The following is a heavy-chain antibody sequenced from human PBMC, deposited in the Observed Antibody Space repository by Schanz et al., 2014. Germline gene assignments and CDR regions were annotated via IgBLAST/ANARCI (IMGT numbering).Heavy chain of an antibody. D-gene: IGHD2-15*01. Sequence: EVQLVESGGGLIQPGGSLRLSCAVSGFTVNTNYMSWVRQAPGKGLEWVSSIYINSGSTNYADSVQGRFTISRDNARNSLYLQMNSLRAEDTAVYYCARACCRQENHYYYTGMDVWGQGTTVTVSS. CDR2: IYINSGST. CDR3: ARACCRQENHYYYTGMDV. CDR1: GFTVNTNY. V-gene: IGHV3-53*01. J-gene: IGHJ6*02.